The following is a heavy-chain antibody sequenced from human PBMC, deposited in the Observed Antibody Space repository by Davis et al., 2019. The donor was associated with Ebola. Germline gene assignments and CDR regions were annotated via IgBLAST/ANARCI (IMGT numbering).Heavy chain of an antibody. CDR3: ARTTGVRYFDY. J-gene: IGHJ4*02. CDR1: GTSMTSSNL. Sequence: MPSETLSLTCTVSGTSMTSSNLWSWVRQPPGKGLEWIGETYQSGSTYYNPSLKSRVTILIDKSKNQFYLRLTSVTAADTAVYYCARTTGVRYFDYWGQGTLVTVSS. D-gene: IGHD1-1*01. V-gene: IGHV4-4*02. CDR2: TYQSGST.